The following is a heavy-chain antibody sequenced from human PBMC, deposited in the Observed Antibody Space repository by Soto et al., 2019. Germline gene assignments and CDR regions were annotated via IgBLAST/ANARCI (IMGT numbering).Heavy chain of an antibody. V-gene: IGHV4-59*01. CDR3: ARPLYSYAHRFDY. J-gene: IGHJ4*02. D-gene: IGHD5-18*01. Sequence: SETLSLTCTVSGGSISSYYWSWIRQPPGKGLEWIGYIYYSGSTNYNPSLKSRVTISVDTSKNQFSLKLSSVPAADTAVYYCARPLYSYAHRFDYGGQGTLVTVSS. CDR1: GGSISSYY. CDR2: IYYSGST.